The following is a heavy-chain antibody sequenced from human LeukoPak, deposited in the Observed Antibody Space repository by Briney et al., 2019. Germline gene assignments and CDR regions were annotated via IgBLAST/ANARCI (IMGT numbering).Heavy chain of an antibody. CDR2: ISAYNGNT. CDR3: ARDDRGGIYDHGKNDY. Sequence: ASGKVSCKASGYTFTSYGTSWVRQAPGQGLERMGWISAYNGNTNYAQKLQGRVTMTTDTSTSTAYMELRSLRSDDTAVYYCARDDRGGIYDHGKNDYWGQGTLVTVSS. V-gene: IGHV1-18*01. J-gene: IGHJ4*02. D-gene: IGHD2-15*01. CDR1: GYTFTSYG.